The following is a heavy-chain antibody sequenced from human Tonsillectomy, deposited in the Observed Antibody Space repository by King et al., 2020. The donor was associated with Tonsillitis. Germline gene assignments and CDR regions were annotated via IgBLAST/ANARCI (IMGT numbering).Heavy chain of an antibody. V-gene: IGHV2-5*01. CDR3: ARSLIIAPGPPMFDY. CDR1: GFSLSTSGVG. D-gene: IGHD6-6*01. Sequence: ITLKESGHTLVKPTQTLTLTCTFSGFSLSTSGVGVGWIRQPPGKALEWLALIYWNDDNRYSPSLKSRLTITKDTSKNQVVITMTNMDPVDTATYHCARSLIIAPGPPMFDYWGQGTLVTVAS. CDR2: IYWNDDN. J-gene: IGHJ4*02.